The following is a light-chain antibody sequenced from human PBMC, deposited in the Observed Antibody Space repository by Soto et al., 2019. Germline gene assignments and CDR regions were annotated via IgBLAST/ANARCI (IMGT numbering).Light chain of an antibody. V-gene: IGKV3-15*01. CDR1: QSVSSN. Sequence: EIVMTQSPATLSVSPGERATLSCRASQSVSSNLAWYQQKPGQAPRLLIYGASTRATGIPARFSGSGSGTEFTLTISSLQSEDFAVYYCQHYGSSPWTFGQGTKVEL. J-gene: IGKJ1*01. CDR3: QHYGSSPWT. CDR2: GAS.